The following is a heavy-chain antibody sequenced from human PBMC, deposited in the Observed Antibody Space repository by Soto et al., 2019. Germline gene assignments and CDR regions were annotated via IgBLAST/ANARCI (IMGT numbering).Heavy chain of an antibody. Sequence: SETLSLTCTVSGGSISSSNYYWGWIRQPPGKGLEWIGSIYYSGSTYYNPSLKSRVTISVDTSKNHFSLKLTSVTAADTAVYYCARGSSFIAAGPSFDYWGQGTLVTVSS. CDR2: IYYSGST. J-gene: IGHJ4*02. D-gene: IGHD6-6*01. V-gene: IGHV4-39*01. CDR3: ARGSSFIAAGPSFDY. CDR1: GGSISSSNYY.